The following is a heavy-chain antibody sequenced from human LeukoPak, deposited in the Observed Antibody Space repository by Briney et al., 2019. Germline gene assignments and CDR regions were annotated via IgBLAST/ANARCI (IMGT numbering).Heavy chain of an antibody. CDR1: GYTITTNA. Sequence: ASVKVSCKASGYTITTNAITWVRQAPGQGLEWMGWIRANNGNTNYAQKLQGRVTMTTDTSTSTAYMELRSLRSDDTAVYYCAREGDSSWLHDVFDIWGQGTMVTVSS. J-gene: IGHJ3*02. CDR3: AREGDSSWLHDVFDI. CDR2: IRANNGNT. D-gene: IGHD6-13*01. V-gene: IGHV1-18*01.